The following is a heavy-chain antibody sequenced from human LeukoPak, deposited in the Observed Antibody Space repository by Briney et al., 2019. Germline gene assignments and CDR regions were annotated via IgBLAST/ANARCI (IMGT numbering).Heavy chain of an antibody. CDR3: ARDSEWGLLRSDY. D-gene: IGHD1-26*01. CDR2: IGGSDGNT. Sequence: QPGGSLRLSCAASGFTFSSYAMSWVRQAPGMGLEWVSAIGGSDGNTYYADSVKGRFTISRDNSKNSLYLQINSLRAEDTTVYYCARDSEWGLLRSDYWGQGTLVTVSS. J-gene: IGHJ4*02. CDR1: GFTFSSYA. V-gene: IGHV3-23*01.